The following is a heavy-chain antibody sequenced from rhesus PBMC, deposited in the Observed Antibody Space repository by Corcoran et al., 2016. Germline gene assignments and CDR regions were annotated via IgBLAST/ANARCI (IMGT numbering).Heavy chain of an antibody. Sequence: QVQLQESGPGVVKTSETLSITCAVSGGSISAIYRWSCIRQPPGKGMEYIGYISGRRGSSYYNHSLKSRVTISKDTCKTQSSLKPSTGLTADTAVYYCARETNNVYGGQGVLVTVAS. J-gene: IGHJ4*01. CDR3: ARETNNVY. CDR1: GGSISAIYR. CDR2: ISGRRGSS. D-gene: IGHD2-15*01. V-gene: IGHV4-99*02.